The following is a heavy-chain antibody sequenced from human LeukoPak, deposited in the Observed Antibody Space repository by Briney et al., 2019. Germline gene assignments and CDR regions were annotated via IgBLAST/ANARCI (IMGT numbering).Heavy chain of an antibody. J-gene: IGHJ2*01. CDR2: INPGGGST. Sequence: ASVKVSCKASGYTFTSYYMHWVRQAPGQGLEWMGIINPGGGSTSYAQKFQGRVTMTRDTSTSTVYMELSSLRSEDTAVYYCARVVWDCSGGSCYSEATRQGDWYFDLWGRGTLVTVSS. CDR1: GYTFTSYY. CDR3: ARVVWDCSGGSCYSEATRQGDWYFDL. V-gene: IGHV1-46*01. D-gene: IGHD2-15*01.